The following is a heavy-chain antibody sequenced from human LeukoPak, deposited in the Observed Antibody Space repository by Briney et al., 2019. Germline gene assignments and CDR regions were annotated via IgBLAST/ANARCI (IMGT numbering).Heavy chain of an antibody. CDR3: AGGRGSTFGGVIVKGFDY. D-gene: IGHD3-16*02. J-gene: IGHJ4*02. V-gene: IGHV4-34*01. Sequence: LSETLSLTCAVYGGSFSGYYWSWIRQPPGKGLEWIGEINHSGSTNYNPSLKSRVTISVDTSKNQFSLKLSSVTAADTAVYYCAGGRGSTFGGVIVKGFDYWGQGTLVTVSS. CDR2: INHSGST. CDR1: GGSFSGYY.